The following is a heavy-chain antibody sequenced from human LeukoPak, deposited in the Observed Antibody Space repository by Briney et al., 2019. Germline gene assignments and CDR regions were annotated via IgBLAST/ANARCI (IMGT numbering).Heavy chain of an antibody. CDR3: VKGGLMVRGLKGLDY. D-gene: IGHD3-10*01. Sequence: GGSLRLSCAASGFTFSIYATSWVRHAPGKGLEWVSAITGSGDGTYAAHSVTGRFTISRDNSRNTIFLQMNELRVEDTAVYYCVKGGLMVRGLKGLDYWGQGTLVTVSS. J-gene: IGHJ4*02. CDR1: GFTFSIYA. V-gene: IGHV3-23*01. CDR2: ITGSGDGT.